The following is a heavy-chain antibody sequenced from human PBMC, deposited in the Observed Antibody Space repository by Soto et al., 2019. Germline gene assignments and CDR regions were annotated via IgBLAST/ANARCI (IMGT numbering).Heavy chain of an antibody. CDR2: ISSSSSTI. J-gene: IGHJ4*02. D-gene: IGHD2-21*01. CDR3: ARDCIFLRSGEDY. V-gene: IGHV3-48*01. Sequence: GGSLRLSCAASGFTFSSYSMNWVRQAPGKGLEWVSYISSSSSTIYYADSVKGRFTISRDNAKNSLYLQMNSLRAEDTAVYYCARDCIFLRSGEDYWGQGTLVTVSS. CDR1: GFTFSSYS.